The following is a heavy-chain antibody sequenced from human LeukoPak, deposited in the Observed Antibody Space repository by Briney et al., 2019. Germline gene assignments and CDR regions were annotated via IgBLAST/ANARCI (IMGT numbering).Heavy chain of an antibody. CDR3: ARLSPFRAAGQTFDY. J-gene: IGHJ4*02. V-gene: IGHV1-2*02. CDR2: INPNSGGT. Sequence: ASVKVSCKASGYTFTGYYMHWVRQAPGQGLEWMGWINPNSGGTNYAQKFQGRVTMTRDTSISTAYMELSRLRSDDTAVYYCARLSPFRAAGQTFDYWGQGTLVTVS. CDR1: GYTFTGYY. D-gene: IGHD6-13*01.